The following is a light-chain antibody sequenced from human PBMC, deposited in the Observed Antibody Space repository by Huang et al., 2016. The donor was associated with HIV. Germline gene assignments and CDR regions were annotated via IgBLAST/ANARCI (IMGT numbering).Light chain of an antibody. CDR1: QGVANN. V-gene: IGKV3D-15*01. J-gene: IGKJ1*01. CDR3: QQYNNWPPWT. CDR2: GAA. Sequence: EIVMTQSPGTLSVPPGERATLSCRASQGVANNVAWYQQKPGQTPRRLIHGAATRATGIPARFSGSASGTEFTLTISSLQTEDFAIYYCQQYNNWPPWTFGQGT.